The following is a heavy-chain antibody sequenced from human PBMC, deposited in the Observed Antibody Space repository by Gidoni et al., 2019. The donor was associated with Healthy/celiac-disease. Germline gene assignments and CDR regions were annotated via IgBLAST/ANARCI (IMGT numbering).Heavy chain of an antibody. V-gene: IGHV4-59*01. CDR1: GGSISSYY. D-gene: IGHD3-16*01. CDR3: ARAGGSKGHYFDY. CDR2: IYYSGST. J-gene: IGHJ4*02. Sequence: QVQLQESGPGLVKPSEPLSLTCTVPGGSISSYYWSWIRQPPGKGLEWIGYIYYSGSTNYNPSLKSRVTISVDTSKNQFSLKLSSVTAADTAVYYCARAGGSKGHYFDYWGQGTLVTVSS.